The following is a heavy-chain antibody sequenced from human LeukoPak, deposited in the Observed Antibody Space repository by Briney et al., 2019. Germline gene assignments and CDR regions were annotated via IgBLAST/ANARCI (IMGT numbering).Heavy chain of an antibody. CDR1: GGSMSSYY. CDR3: ASHSRSYSLGAFDI. Sequence: PSETLSLTCNVSGGSMSSYYWYWIRQPPGKGLEWIGYIFYSGNTNYNPSLKNRVTFSLDPSKNQFSLKLSSVTAADTAVYYCASHSRSYSLGAFDIWGQGTMVTVS. J-gene: IGHJ3*02. V-gene: IGHV4-59*08. D-gene: IGHD3-10*01. CDR2: IFYSGNT.